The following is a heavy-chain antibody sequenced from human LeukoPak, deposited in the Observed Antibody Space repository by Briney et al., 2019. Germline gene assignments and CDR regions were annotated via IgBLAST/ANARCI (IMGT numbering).Heavy chain of an antibody. D-gene: IGHD3-3*01. CDR2: ISGSGGST. V-gene: IGHV3-23*01. CDR3: AKAIRRITIFGVVRPYYMDV. J-gene: IGHJ6*03. Sequence: PGGSLRLSCAASGFTFSSYAMSWVRQAPGKGLEWVSAISGSGGSTYYADSVKGRFTISRDNSKNTLYLQMNSLRAEDTAVYYCAKAIRRITIFGVVRPYYMDVWGKGTTVTVSS. CDR1: GFTFSSYA.